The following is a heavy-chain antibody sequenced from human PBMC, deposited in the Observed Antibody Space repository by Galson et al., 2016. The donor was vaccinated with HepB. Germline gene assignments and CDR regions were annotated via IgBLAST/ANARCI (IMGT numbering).Heavy chain of an antibody. Sequence: SLRLSCAVYGFTFSSYAMSWVRQAPGKGLEWVSGVSGSGGVTNYADSAKGRFTISRDNSKNTLYLQMNSLRAEDTAVYYCAKSISPYSSNNNWFDPWGQGTLVTVSS. J-gene: IGHJ5*02. CDR3: AKSISPYSSNNNWFDP. D-gene: IGHD6-13*01. CDR1: GFTFSSYA. V-gene: IGHV3-23*01. CDR2: VSGSGGVT.